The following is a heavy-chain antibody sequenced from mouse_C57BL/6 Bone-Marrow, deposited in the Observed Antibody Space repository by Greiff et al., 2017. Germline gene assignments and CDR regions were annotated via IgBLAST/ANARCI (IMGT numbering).Heavy chain of an antibody. CDR2: INPNNGGT. CDR3: ARWIITTVVDWYFDV. D-gene: IGHD1-1*01. V-gene: IGHV1-18*01. J-gene: IGHJ1*03. CDR1: GYTFTDYN. Sequence: EVQLQQSGPELVKPGASVKIPCKASGYTFTDYNMDWVKQSHGKSLEWIGDINPNNGGTIYNQKFKGKATLTVDKSSSTAYMELRSLTSEDTAVYYCARWIITTVVDWYFDVWGTGTTVTVSS.